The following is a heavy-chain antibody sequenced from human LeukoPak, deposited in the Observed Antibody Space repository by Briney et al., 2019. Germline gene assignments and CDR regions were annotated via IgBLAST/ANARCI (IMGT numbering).Heavy chain of an antibody. CDR3: ASRMRGYSYGYFDY. J-gene: IGHJ4*02. Sequence: SETLSLTCAVYGGSFSGYYWSWIRQPPGKGLEWIGEINHSGSTNYNPSLKSRVTISVDTSKNQFSLKLSSVTAADTAVYYCASRMRGYSYGYFDYWGQGTLVTVSS. D-gene: IGHD5-18*01. CDR2: INHSGST. CDR1: GGSFSGYY. V-gene: IGHV4-34*01.